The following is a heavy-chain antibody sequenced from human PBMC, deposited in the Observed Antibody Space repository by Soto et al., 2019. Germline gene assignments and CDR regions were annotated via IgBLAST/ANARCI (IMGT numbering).Heavy chain of an antibody. CDR3: TTDSYVSLKLVRFDY. CDR1: GFIFTTAW. V-gene: IGHV3-15*07. J-gene: IGHJ5*01. CDR2: IKSKSDGGTP. D-gene: IGHD3-10*02. Sequence: EVQLVESGGGLVEPGGSLRLSCAASGFIFTTAWINWVRQAPGKGLEWVGRIKSKSDGGTPDFAAPVRGRFAISRDDSTSMVYLQMNSLRTEVRAVYYSTTDSYVSLKLVRFDYWGFGTQVTVSS.